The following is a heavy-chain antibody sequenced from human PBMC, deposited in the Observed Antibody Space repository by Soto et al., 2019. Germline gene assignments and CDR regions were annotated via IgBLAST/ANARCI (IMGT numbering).Heavy chain of an antibody. CDR2: IYYSGST. V-gene: IGHV4-39*01. CDR1: GGSISSSIYY. Sequence: SETLSLTCTVSGGSISSSIYYWGWLRQPPGKGLEWIGSIYYSGSTYYNPSLKSRVTISVDTSKNQFSLKLSSVTAADTAVYYCASHKRKWEPTGDYWGQGTLVTVSS. J-gene: IGHJ4*02. CDR3: ASHKRKWEPTGDY. D-gene: IGHD1-26*01.